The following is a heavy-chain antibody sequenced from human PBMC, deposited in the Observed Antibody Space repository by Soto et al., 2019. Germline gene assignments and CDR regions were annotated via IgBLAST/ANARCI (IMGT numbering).Heavy chain of an antibody. CDR3: AKDRRAGGNSAFYFDF. V-gene: IGHV3-23*01. CDR2: ISATGGGT. Sequence: GGSLRLSCAASGFTFSSYWMSWVRQAPGKGLEWVSLISATGGGTYYADSVKGRFTISRDNSHNTLYLQVHSLTAEDTAVYYCAKDRRAGGNSAFYFDFWGQGAQVTVSS. CDR1: GFTFSSYW. J-gene: IGHJ4*02. D-gene: IGHD3-16*01.